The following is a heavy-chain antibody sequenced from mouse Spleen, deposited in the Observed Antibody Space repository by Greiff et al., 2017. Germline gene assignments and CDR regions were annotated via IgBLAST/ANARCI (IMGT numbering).Heavy chain of an antibody. Sequence: EVHLVESGGGLVKPGGSLKLSCAASGFTFSDYGMHWVRQAPEKGLEWVAYISSGSSTIYYADTVKGRFPISRDNAKNTLFLQMTSLRSEDTAMYYCARPGITHYYAMDYWGQGTSVTVSS. CDR1: GFTFSDYG. J-gene: IGHJ4*01. D-gene: IGHD2-4*01. CDR3: ARPGITHYYAMDY. CDR2: ISSGSSTI. V-gene: IGHV5-17*01.